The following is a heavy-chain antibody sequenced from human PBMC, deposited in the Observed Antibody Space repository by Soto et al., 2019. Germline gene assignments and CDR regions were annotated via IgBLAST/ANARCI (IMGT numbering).Heavy chain of an antibody. CDR1: GDSISSYY. CDR2: LYYGRSA. CDR3: ALRSMAVVPEY. Sequence: QVQLQESGPGLVKPSETLSLTCAVSGDSISSYYCMWIRQPPGKGLESIGYLYYGRSANYNPSLTSRVTLSVDTSTNQRSLTLSSMTAADTAVYYCALRSMAVVPEYWGQGTLVTVSS. D-gene: IGHD3-22*01. J-gene: IGHJ4*02. V-gene: IGHV4-59*01.